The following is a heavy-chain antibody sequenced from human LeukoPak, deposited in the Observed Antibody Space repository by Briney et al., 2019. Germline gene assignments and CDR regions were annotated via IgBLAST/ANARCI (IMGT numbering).Heavy chain of an antibody. V-gene: IGHV3-23*01. CDR3: AKDRRTLGYCSGGSCYDFDY. J-gene: IGHJ4*02. CDR1: GFTFSSYA. Sequence: GGSLRLSCAASGFTFSSYAMSWVRQAPGKGLEWVSAISGSGGSTYYADSVKGRFTISRDNSKNTLYLQMNSLRAEDTAVYYCAKDRRTLGYCSGGSCYDFDYWGQGTLVTVSS. CDR2: ISGSGGST. D-gene: IGHD2-15*01.